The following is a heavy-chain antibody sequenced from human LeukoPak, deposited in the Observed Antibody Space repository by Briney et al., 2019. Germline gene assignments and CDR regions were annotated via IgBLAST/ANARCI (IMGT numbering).Heavy chain of an antibody. CDR3: ARLLSNYYGSGENWFDP. V-gene: IGHV4-39*01. D-gene: IGHD3-10*01. CDR1: GGSISSSSYY. Sequence: PSETLSLTCTVSGGSISSSSYYWGWIRQPPGKGLEWIGSIYYSGSTYYDPSLKSRVTISVDTSKNQFSLKLSSVTAADTAVYYCARLLSNYYGSGENWFDPWGLGTLVTVSS. J-gene: IGHJ5*02. CDR2: IYYSGST.